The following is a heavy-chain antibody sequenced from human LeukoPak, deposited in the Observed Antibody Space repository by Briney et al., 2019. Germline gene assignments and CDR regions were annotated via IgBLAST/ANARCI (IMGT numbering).Heavy chain of an antibody. CDR1: GGSISSSSYY. D-gene: IGHD1-7*01. V-gene: IGHV4-39*07. J-gene: IGHJ4*02. Sequence: SETLSLTCTVSGGSISSSSYYWGWIRQPPGRGLEWIGNIYYTGSTYYNPSLKSRVTISVDTSKNQFSLKLSSVTAADTAVYYCARDRWELHYYFDYWGQGTLVTVSS. CDR2: IYYTGST. CDR3: ARDRWELHYYFDY.